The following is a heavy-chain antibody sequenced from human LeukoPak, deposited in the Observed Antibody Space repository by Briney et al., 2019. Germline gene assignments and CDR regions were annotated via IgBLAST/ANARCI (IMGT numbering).Heavy chain of an antibody. CDR1: GYTFTNYW. Sequence: GESLKISCKASGYTFTNYWIGWVRQMPGKGLEYMGIIYPDDSDTRYSPSFKGQVTISADKSINTAYLQWNSLKALVTAMYYCVRRDFDYWGQGALVTVSS. CDR2: IYPDDSDT. CDR3: VRRDFDY. J-gene: IGHJ4*02. V-gene: IGHV5-51*01.